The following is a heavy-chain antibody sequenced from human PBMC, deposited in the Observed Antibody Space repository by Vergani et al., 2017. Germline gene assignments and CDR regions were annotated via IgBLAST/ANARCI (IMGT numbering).Heavy chain of an antibody. CDR3: ARDKGSSGWLDY. CDR2: IIPIFGTA. Sequence: QVQLVQSGAEVKKPGSSVKVSCKASGGTFSSYAISWVRQAPGQGLEWMGGIIPIFGTANYGRKFQGRVTITADEATRTAYMETSSLGSEDTAVYYGARDKGSSGWLDYWGQGTLVTVSS. D-gene: IGHD6-25*01. V-gene: IGHV1-69*01. J-gene: IGHJ4*02. CDR1: GGTFSSYA.